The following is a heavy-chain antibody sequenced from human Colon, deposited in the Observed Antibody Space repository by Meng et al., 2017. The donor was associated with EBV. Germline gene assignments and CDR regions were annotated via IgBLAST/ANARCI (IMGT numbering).Heavy chain of an antibody. CDR3: ARGPSRWLQFSFDY. CDR1: GGSISKGGNS. D-gene: IGHD5-24*01. CDR2: IYYSGST. V-gene: IGHV4-31*03. Sequence: PAQPPYLTCTVSGGSISKGGNSWSWSRQHQGKGLGWIWYIYYSGSTYNNPSLKSRVTISIEADKNQFSLKLSSGTAADTAVDYCARGPSRWLQFSFDYWGQGTLVTVSS. J-gene: IGHJ4*02.